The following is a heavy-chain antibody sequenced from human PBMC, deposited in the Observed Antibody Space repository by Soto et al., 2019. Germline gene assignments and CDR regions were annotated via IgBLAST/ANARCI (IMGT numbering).Heavy chain of an antibody. CDR3: SRENSLQDY. D-gene: IGHD3-16*02. V-gene: IGHV3-7*03. CDR1: GFTFSVYY. Sequence: LRLSCAASGFTFSVYYMTWVRQAPGKGLEWVASIKNDGSEQYYVDSVKGRFTISRDNAKNSVYLQMNSLRAGDTALYYCSRENSLQDYWDQGTLVTVSS. CDR2: IKNDGSEQ. J-gene: IGHJ4*02.